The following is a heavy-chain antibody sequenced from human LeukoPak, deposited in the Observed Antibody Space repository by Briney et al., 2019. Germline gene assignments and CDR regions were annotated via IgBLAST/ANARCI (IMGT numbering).Heavy chain of an antibody. CDR2: FDAEDGET. D-gene: IGHD2-2*01. J-gene: IGHJ4*02. Sequence: ASVTVSCRVSGYTLTELSMHWGRQAPGEGGEGMGGFDAEDGETIYAQKFQGRVTMTEDTSTDTAYMELSSLRSEDTAVYYCATAGYCSSTSCHFYLGYWGQGTLVTVSS. CDR1: GYTLTELS. V-gene: IGHV1-24*01. CDR3: ATAGYCSSTSCHFYLGY.